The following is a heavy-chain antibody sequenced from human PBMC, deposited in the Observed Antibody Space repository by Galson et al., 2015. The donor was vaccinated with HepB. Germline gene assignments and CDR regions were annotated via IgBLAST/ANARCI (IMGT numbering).Heavy chain of an antibody. J-gene: IGHJ4*02. Sequence: SLRLSCAASGFTFSPFGMTWVRQAPGKGLEWVSVIGRDLNYIHYADSVKGRFITSRDNAKNTVYLQMNSPRVEDSGVYYCARDASEWSRDYWGQGTLVTVSS. CDR3: ARDASEWSRDY. CDR2: IGRDLNYI. CDR1: GFTFSPFG. D-gene: IGHD3-3*01. V-gene: IGHV3-21*03.